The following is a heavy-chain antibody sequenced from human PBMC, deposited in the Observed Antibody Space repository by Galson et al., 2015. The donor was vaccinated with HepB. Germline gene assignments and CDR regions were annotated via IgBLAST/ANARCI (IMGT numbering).Heavy chain of an antibody. V-gene: IGHV3-73*01. J-gene: IGHJ3*02. D-gene: IGHD1-7*01. CDR2: IRSKANSYAT. CDR1: GFTFSGSA. Sequence: SLRLSCAASGFTFSGSAMHWVRQASGRGLEWVGRIRSKANSYATAYAASVKGRFTISRDDSKNTAYLQMNSLKTEDTAVYYCTSSIADNWTYFAFDIWGPGTMVTVSS. CDR3: TSSIADNWTYFAFDI.